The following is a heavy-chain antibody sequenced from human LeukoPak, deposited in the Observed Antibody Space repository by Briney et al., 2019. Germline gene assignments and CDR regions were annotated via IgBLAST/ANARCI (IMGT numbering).Heavy chain of an antibody. CDR3: SKDEEVVGHYYDSSGYCQIDY. J-gene: IGHJ4*02. CDR2: ISGSGGST. V-gene: IGHV3-23*01. D-gene: IGHD3-22*01. Sequence: PGGSLRLSCAASGFTFSSYGMSWVRQAPGKGLERVSAISGSGGSTYYADSVKGRFTISRDNSKNTLYLQMNSLRAEDTAVYYCSKDEEVVGHYYDSSGYCQIDYRGQGTLVTVSS. CDR1: GFTFSSYG.